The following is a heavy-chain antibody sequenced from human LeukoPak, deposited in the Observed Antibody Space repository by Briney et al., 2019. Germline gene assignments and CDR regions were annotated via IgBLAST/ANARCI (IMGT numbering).Heavy chain of an antibody. J-gene: IGHJ6*03. CDR2: IQNNGRT. D-gene: IGHD3-10*01. CDR1: GGSVGSDSYY. V-gene: IGHV4-61*02. Sequence: SETLSLTCTVSGGSVGSDSYYWSWIRQPAGKGLEWIGRIQNNGRTNKKPSFWSRVTISVDTSKTQFSLNMTSVTAADTAVYYCARETAMVRGVNAFYYHMDVWGKGTTVTASS. CDR3: ARETAMVRGVNAFYYHMDV.